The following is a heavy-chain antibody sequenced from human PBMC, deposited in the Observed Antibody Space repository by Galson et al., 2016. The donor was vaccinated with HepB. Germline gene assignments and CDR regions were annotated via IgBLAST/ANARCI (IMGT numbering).Heavy chain of an antibody. V-gene: IGHV3-30*04. CDR1: GFNFRTHA. J-gene: IGHJ4*02. D-gene: IGHD5-18*01. Sequence: SLRLSCAASGFNFRTHAVHWVRQAPGKGLEWVGDSKYYPDSVKGRFTISRDNSKNTLYLQMNSLRPEDTAVYYCARCVDTSMAPFDYWGQGTLLTVSS. CDR2: SK. CDR3: ARCVDTSMAPFDY.